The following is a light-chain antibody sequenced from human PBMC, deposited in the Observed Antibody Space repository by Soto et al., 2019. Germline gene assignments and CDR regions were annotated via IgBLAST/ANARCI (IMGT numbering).Light chain of an antibody. CDR3: KSYAGSNTYV. J-gene: IGLJ1*01. CDR1: KNDIGVYDF. CDR2: EVV. Sequence: LPQPPSASGSPGQSVTISCTGTKNDIGVYDFVSWYQHHPGKAPRLIIYEVVQRPSGVPDRFSGSKSGNTASLTVSWLQAADEADYFCKSYAGSNTYVFGSGTKVTVL. V-gene: IGLV2-8*01.